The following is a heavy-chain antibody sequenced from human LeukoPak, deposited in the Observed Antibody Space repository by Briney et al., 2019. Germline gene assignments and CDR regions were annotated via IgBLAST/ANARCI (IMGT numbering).Heavy chain of an antibody. CDR1: GFTFSSYG. D-gene: IGHD5-12*01. Sequence: KPGGSLRLSCAASGFTFSSYGMHWVRQAPGKGLEWVAVISYDESNKYYADSVKGRFTISRDNSKNTLYLQMNSLRAEDTAMYYCAKDMSGYSDYWGQGTLVTVSS. J-gene: IGHJ4*02. CDR3: AKDMSGYSDY. V-gene: IGHV3-30*18. CDR2: ISYDESNK.